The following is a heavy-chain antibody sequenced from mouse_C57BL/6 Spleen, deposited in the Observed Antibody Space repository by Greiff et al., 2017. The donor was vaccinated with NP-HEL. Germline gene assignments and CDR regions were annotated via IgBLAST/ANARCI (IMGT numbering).Heavy chain of an antibody. V-gene: IGHV1-72*01. Sequence: QVQLQQSGAELVKPGASVKLSCKASGYTFTSYWMHWVKQRPGRGLEWIGRIDPNSGGTKYNEKFKSKATLTVDKPSSTAYMQLSSLTSEDSAVYYCARGVGGYYDYDEGFDYWGQGTTLTVSS. CDR2: IDPNSGGT. J-gene: IGHJ2*01. D-gene: IGHD2-4*01. CDR1: GYTFTSYW. CDR3: ARGVGGYYDYDEGFDY.